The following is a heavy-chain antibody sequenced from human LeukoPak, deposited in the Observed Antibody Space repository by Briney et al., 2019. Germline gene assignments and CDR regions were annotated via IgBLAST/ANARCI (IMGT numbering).Heavy chain of an antibody. Sequence: GGSLRLSCAASGFTFSSYWMSWVRQAPGKGLEWVANIKQDGSEKYYVDSVKGRFTISRDNAKNSLYLQMNSLRAEDAAVYYCVRAGGSSWADCWGQGTLVTVSS. J-gene: IGHJ4*02. V-gene: IGHV3-7*01. CDR3: VRAGGSSWADC. D-gene: IGHD6-13*01. CDR2: IKQDGSEK. CDR1: GFTFSSYW.